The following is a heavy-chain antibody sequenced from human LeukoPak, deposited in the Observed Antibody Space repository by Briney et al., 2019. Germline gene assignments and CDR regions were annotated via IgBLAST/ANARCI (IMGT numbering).Heavy chain of an antibody. J-gene: IGHJ4*02. CDR2: INHSGST. V-gene: IGHV4-34*01. CDR3: ARGSVTGDYFDY. Sequence: PSETLSLTCAVYGGSFSGYYWSWIRQPPGKGLEWIGEINHSGSTNYNPSLKSRVTISVDTSKNQFSPKLSSVTAADTAVYYCARGSVTGDYFDYWGQGTLVTVSS. CDR1: GGSFSGYY. D-gene: IGHD2-21*02.